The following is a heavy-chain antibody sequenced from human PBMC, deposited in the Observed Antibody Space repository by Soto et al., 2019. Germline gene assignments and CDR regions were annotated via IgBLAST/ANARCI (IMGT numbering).Heavy chain of an antibody. CDR1: GFTFTSYA. CDR3: ARTAAAGTRYYGMDV. Sequence: GGSLRLSCAASGFTFTSYAMHWVRQAPCKGLEWVAAVSYDGNDNYYADFVKGRFTISRDNSKNTLNLQMDSLRPEDTAVYSCARTAAAGTRYYGMDVWGQGTTVTVYS. D-gene: IGHD6-13*01. J-gene: IGHJ6*02. V-gene: IGHV3-30-3*01. CDR2: VSYDGNDN.